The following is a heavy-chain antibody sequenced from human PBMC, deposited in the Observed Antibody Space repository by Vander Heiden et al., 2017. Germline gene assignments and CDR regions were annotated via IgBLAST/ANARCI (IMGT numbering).Heavy chain of an antibody. CDR2: ISSSSSYI. D-gene: IGHD5-18*01. J-gene: IGHJ4*02. V-gene: IGHV3-21*01. Sequence: EVQLVESGGGLVKPGGSLRLSCAASGFTFSSYSVNWVRQAPGKGLEWVSSISSSSSYIYYADSVKGRFTISRDNAKNSLYLQMNSLRAEDTAVYYCARAMVIFAALDYWGQGTLVTVSS. CDR1: GFTFSSYS. CDR3: ARAMVIFAALDY.